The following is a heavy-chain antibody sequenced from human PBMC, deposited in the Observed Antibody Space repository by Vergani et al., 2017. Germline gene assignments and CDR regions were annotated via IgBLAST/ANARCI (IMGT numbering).Heavy chain of an antibody. Sequence: QVQLVESGGGVVQPGRSLRLSCAASGFTFSSYGMHWVRQAPGKGLEWVAVISYDGSNKYYADSVKGRFTISRDNAKNSLYLQMNSLRAEDTAVYYCARDYDSSGSYFDYWGQGTLVTVSS. V-gene: IGHV3-30*03. J-gene: IGHJ4*02. D-gene: IGHD3-22*01. CDR1: GFTFSSYG. CDR3: ARDYDSSGSYFDY. CDR2: ISYDGSNK.